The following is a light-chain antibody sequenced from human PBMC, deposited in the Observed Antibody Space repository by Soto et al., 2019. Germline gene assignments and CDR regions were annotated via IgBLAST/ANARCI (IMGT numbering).Light chain of an antibody. V-gene: IGLV2-14*01. J-gene: IGLJ3*02. CDR2: EVS. CDR1: SSDVGGYDY. CDR3: SSFTSTSTQV. Sequence: QSVLTQPASVSGSPGQSITVSCTGTSSDVGGYDYVSWYQQHPGRAPKLMIFEVSNRPSGISDRFSVSKSGNTASLTISGLQAEDEADYYCSSFTSTSTQVLGGGTKVTVL.